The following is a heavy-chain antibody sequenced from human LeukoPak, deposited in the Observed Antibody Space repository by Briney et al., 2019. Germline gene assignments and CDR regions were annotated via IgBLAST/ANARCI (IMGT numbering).Heavy chain of an antibody. CDR3: AKDKEPGIVVAPGAIDY. D-gene: IGHD2-2*01. CDR1: GFTFSSYA. V-gene: IGHV3-23*01. Sequence: GGSLRLSCAASGFTFSSYAMSWVRQAPGKGLECVSAISGSGGSTYYADSVKGRFTISRDNSKNTLYLQMNSLRAEDTAVYYCAKDKEPGIVVAPGAIDYWGQGTLVTVSS. J-gene: IGHJ4*02. CDR2: ISGSGGST.